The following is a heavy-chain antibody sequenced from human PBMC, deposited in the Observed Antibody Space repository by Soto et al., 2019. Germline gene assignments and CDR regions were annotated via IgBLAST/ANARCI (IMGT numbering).Heavy chain of an antibody. Sequence: QVQLVQSGAEVKKPGSSVKVSCKASRGTFSSYAISWVRQAPGQGLEWMGGIIPIFGTANYAQKFQGRVTITADKSTSTAYMELSSLRCADTAVYYCARGALGYCSGGSCYLSWFDPWGQGTLVTVSS. J-gene: IGHJ5*02. CDR2: IIPIFGTA. V-gene: IGHV1-69*06. CDR3: ARGALGYCSGGSCYLSWFDP. D-gene: IGHD2-15*01. CDR1: RGTFSSYA.